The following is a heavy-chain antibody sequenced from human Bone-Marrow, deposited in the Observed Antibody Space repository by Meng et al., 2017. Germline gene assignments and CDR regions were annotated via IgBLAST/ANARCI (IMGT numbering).Heavy chain of an antibody. CDR3: ARQGYSSGWYEY. CDR1: GGSFSGYS. V-gene: IGHV4-34*01. J-gene: IGHJ4*02. D-gene: IGHD6-19*01. CDR2: INHIGF. Sequence: QVQLQQWGAGLLKPSETLSLTCAVYGGSFSGYSWTWIRQTPGKGLEWIGEINHIGFKYNPSLKSRVTISVDTSKNQFSLKLSSVTAADTAVYYCARQGYSSGWYEYWGQGTLVTVSS.